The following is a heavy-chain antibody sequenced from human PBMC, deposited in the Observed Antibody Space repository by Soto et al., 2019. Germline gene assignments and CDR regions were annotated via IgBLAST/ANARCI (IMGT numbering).Heavy chain of an antibody. CDR1: GGSISSGGYY. J-gene: IGHJ6*02. V-gene: IGHV4-31*03. CDR3: ARDRRIAARPARYYYYGMDV. CDR2: IYYSGST. D-gene: IGHD6-6*01. Sequence: QVQLQESGPGLVKPSQTLSLTCTVSGGSISSGGYYWSWIRQHPGKGLEWIGYIYYSGSTYYNPSLKSRVTISVDTSKNQFSLKLSSVTAADTAVYYCARDRRIAARPARYYYYGMDVWGQGTTVTVSS.